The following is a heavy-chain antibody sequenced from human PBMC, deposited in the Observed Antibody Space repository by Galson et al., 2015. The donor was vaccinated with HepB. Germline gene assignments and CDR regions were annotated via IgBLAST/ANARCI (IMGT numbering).Heavy chain of an antibody. V-gene: IGHV1-18*01. CDR1: GYTFTNYG. J-gene: IGHJ6*03. D-gene: IGHD2-2*01. CDR2: ISGYSGNT. CDR3: ARRYCRSTRCSRNYYYYMDV. Sequence: SVKVSCKASGYTFTNYGITWVRQAPGQGLEWMGWISGYSGNTNYAQKFQGRVTMTTDTSTRTAYMELRSLRSDDTAVYYCARRYCRSTRCSRNYYYYMDVWGKGTTVTVSS.